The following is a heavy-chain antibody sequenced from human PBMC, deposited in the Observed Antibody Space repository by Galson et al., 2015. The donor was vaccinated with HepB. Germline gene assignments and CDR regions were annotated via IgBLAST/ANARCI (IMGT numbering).Heavy chain of an antibody. CDR2: IDYGGIT. J-gene: IGHJ4*02. CDR1: SGPISSSDYY. V-gene: IGHV4-39*07. D-gene: IGHD3-10*01. Sequence: ETLSLTCTVSSGPISSSDYYWGWVRQPPGKGLEWIGNIDYGGITSYNPSLKSRVTISVDTSKKQFSLKLTSVTAADTAVYYCARAKEGRGYFDYWGQGTLVTVSS. CDR3: ARAKEGRGYFDY.